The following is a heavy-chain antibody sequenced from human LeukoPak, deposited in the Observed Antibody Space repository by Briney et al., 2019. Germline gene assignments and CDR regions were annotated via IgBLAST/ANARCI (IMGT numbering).Heavy chain of an antibody. V-gene: IGHV3-30*18. CDR1: GFTFSSYG. J-gene: IGHJ4*02. Sequence: GGSLRLSCAASGFTFSSYGTHWVRQAPGKGLEWVAVISYDGSNKYYADSVKGRFTISRDNSKNTLYLQMNSLRAEDTAVYYCAKENNPYDFWSGYLDYWGQGTLVTVSS. CDR3: AKENNPYDFWSGYLDY. D-gene: IGHD3-3*01. CDR2: ISYDGSNK.